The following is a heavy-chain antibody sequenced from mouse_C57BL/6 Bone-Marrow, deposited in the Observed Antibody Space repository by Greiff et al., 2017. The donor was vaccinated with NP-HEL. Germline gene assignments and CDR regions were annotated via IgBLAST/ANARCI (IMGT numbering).Heavy chain of an antibody. CDR3: ARQGTVVVFDD. CDR1: GFTFSDYY. Sequence: EVKLVESEGGLVQPGSSMKLSCTASGFTFSDYYMAWVRQVPEKGLEWVANINYDGSSTYYLDSLKSRFIISRDNAKNILYLQLSSLKSEDTATDYSARQGTVVVFDDWGQGTTLTVAS. D-gene: IGHD1-1*01. V-gene: IGHV5-16*01. CDR2: INYDGSST. J-gene: IGHJ2*01.